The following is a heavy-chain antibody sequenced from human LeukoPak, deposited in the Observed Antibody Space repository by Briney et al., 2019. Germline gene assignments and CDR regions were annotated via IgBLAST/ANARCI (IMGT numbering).Heavy chain of an antibody. D-gene: IGHD4-17*01. CDR1: GFTIGAYS. J-gene: IGHJ4*02. CDR2: IGSSSNII. Sequence: GGSLRLSCAASGFTIGAYSMNWVRQAPGKGLEWISYIGSSSNIIFYADSVKGRLTISRDNSKNTLYLQMNSLRAEDTAVYYCAKGDPGDDYGFDYWGQGTLVTVSS. V-gene: IGHV3-48*01. CDR3: AKGDPGDDYGFDY.